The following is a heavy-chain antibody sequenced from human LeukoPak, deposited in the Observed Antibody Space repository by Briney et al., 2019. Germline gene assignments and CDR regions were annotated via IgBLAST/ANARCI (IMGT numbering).Heavy chain of an antibody. Sequence: GGSLRLSCAASGFTFDDYAMHWVRQAPGKGLEWVSGISWNSGSIGYADSVKGRFTISRDNAKNSLYLQMNSLRAEDTALYYCAKDMGTGGIVVVPLFDYWGQGTLVTVSS. CDR2: ISWNSGSI. D-gene: IGHD3-22*01. J-gene: IGHJ4*02. CDR3: AKDMGTGGIVVVPLFDY. CDR1: GFTFDDYA. V-gene: IGHV3-9*01.